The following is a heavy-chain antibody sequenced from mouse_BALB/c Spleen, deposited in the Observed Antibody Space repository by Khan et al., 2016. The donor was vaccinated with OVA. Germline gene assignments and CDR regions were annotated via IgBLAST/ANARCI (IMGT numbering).Heavy chain of an antibody. J-gene: IGHJ4*01. CDR2: IGPGSGST. Sequence: DLVKPGASVKLSCKASGYTFTSYWINWIKQRPGQGLEWIGRIGPGSGSTYYNEVFKGKATLTVDTSSSTAYIQLSSLSSEDSAVYFCARENYYGRTYYAMDYWGQGTSVTVSS. V-gene: IGHV1S41*01. CDR3: ARENYYGRTYYAMDY. CDR1: GYTFTSYW. D-gene: IGHD1-1*01.